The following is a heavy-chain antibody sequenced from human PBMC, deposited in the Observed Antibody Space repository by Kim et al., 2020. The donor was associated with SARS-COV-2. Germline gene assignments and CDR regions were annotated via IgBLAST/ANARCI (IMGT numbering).Heavy chain of an antibody. J-gene: IGHJ4*02. CDR2: IYYSGST. CDR1: GGSISSSSYY. V-gene: IGHV4-39*01. D-gene: IGHD5-18*01. Sequence: SETLSLTCTVSGGSISSSSYYWGWIRQPPGKGLEWIGSIYYSGSTYYNPSLKSRVTISVDTSKNQFSLKLSSVTAADTAVYYCARSLAWIQLWLKWGQGTLVTVSS. CDR3: ARSLAWIQLWLK.